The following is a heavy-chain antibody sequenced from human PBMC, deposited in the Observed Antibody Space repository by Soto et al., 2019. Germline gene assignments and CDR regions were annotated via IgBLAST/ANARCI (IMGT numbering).Heavy chain of an antibody. CDR1: GFTFSSHW. J-gene: IGHJ5*02. D-gene: IGHD2-21*01. Sequence: EVQLVESGGGLVQPGGSLRLSCAASGFTFSSHWMSWVRQAPGKGLEWVANIKQDGSEKNYVYSVKGRFTISRDNAKNSLYLQMNSLRADDTAVYYCASARHIGPWGQGTLVTVSS. V-gene: IGHV3-7*01. CDR2: IKQDGSEK. CDR3: ASARHIGP.